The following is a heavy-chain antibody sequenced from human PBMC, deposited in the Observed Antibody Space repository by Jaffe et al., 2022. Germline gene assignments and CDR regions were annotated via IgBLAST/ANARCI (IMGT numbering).Heavy chain of an antibody. J-gene: IGHJ4*02. CDR3: ARLTVTVFDY. CDR2: IYHSGST. V-gene: IGHV4-38-2*01. D-gene: IGHD4-4*01. Sequence: QVQLQESGPGLVKPSETLSLTCAVSGYSISSGYYWVWIRQPPGKGLEWIGTIYHSGSTYYNPSLKSRVTISVDTSKNQFSLKLSSVTAADTAMYYCARLTVTVFDYWGQGTLVTVSS. CDR1: GYSISSGYY.